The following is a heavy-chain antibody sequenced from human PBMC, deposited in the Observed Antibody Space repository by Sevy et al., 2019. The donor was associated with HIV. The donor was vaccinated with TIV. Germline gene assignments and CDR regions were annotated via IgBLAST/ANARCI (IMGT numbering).Heavy chain of an antibody. V-gene: IGHV3-30*03. CDR3: ARDLRPHLLYSDFWSGYSGMDV. J-gene: IGHJ6*02. Sequence: GGSLRLSCVASAFTFSTYGMHWVRQAPGKGLEWASVISFDGSHKYYADSVKGRCTVSRDNSKNTLNLQMNSLRAEDTAVYYCARDLRPHLLYSDFWSGYSGMDVWGQGTTVTVSS. CDR1: AFTFSTYG. CDR2: ISFDGSHK. D-gene: IGHD3-3*01.